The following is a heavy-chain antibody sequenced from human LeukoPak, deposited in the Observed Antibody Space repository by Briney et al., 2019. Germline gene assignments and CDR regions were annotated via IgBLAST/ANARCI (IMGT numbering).Heavy chain of an antibody. CDR3: ARERLGYCSSTSCYGYYYYGMDV. V-gene: IGHV1-69*01. CDR1: GGTFSRYA. J-gene: IGHJ6*04. D-gene: IGHD2-2*01. Sequence: ASVKVSCKAPGGTFSRYAISWVRQAPGQGLEWMGGIIPIFGTANYAQKFQGRVTITADESTSTAYTELSSLRSEDTAVYYCARERLGYCSSTSCYGYYYYGMDVWGKGTTVTVSS. CDR2: IIPIFGTA.